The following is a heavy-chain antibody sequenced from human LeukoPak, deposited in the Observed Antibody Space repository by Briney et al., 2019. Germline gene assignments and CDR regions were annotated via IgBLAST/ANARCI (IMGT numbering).Heavy chain of an antibody. CDR3: ARQSGGQLLSYGMDV. CDR1: GYSFTSYW. D-gene: IGHD2-2*01. V-gene: IGHV5-51*01. CDR2: IYPGDSDT. Sequence: GESLKISCKGSGYSFTSYWIGWVRQMPGKGLEWMGIIYPGDSDTRYSPSFQGQVTISVDKSISTAYLQWSSLKASDTAMYYCARQSGGQLLSYGMDVWGQGTTVTVSS. J-gene: IGHJ6*02.